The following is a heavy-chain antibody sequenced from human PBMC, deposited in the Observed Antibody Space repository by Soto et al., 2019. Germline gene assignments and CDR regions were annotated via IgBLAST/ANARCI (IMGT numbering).Heavy chain of an antibody. CDR1: GFTFSSYS. J-gene: IGHJ3*02. CDR3: ARRPRGATSAFDI. CDR2: ISSSSSTI. D-gene: IGHD1-26*01. V-gene: IGHV3-48*01. Sequence: GGSLRLSCAASGFTFSSYSMNWVRQAPGKGLEWVSYISSSSSTIYYADSVKGRFTISRDNAKNSLYLQMNSLRAEDTAVYYCARRPRGATSAFDIWGQGTMVTVSS.